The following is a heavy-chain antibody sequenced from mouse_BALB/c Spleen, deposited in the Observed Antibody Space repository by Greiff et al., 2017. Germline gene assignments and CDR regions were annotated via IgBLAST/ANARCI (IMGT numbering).Heavy chain of an antibody. J-gene: IGHJ4*01. CDR3: ARRGTGAMDY. Sequence: EVQGVESGGGLVKLGGSLKLSCAASGFTFSSYYMSWVRQTPEKRLELVAAINSNGGSTYYPDTVKGRFTISRDNAKNTLYLQMSSLKSEDTALYYCARRGTGAMDYWGQGTSVTVSS. CDR2: INSNGGST. CDR1: GFTFSSYY. D-gene: IGHD3-3*01. V-gene: IGHV5-6-2*01.